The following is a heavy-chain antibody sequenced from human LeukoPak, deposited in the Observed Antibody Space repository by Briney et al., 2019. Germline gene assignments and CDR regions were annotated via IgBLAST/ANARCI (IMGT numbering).Heavy chain of an antibody. V-gene: IGHV4-39*01. CDR1: GVSISTGAYY. Sequence: SETLSLTCSVSGVSISTGAYYWGWIRQPPGKRLEWIGSIYYSGNTQYSPSLRSRVTISVDTSKNEFSLKLRSVTAADTAVYYCARLHDYGDYYADYGGQGTLVTVSS. CDR2: IYYSGNT. CDR3: ARLHDYGDYYADY. D-gene: IGHD4-17*01. J-gene: IGHJ4*02.